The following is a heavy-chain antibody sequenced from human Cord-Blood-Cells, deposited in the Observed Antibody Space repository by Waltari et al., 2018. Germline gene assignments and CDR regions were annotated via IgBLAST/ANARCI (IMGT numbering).Heavy chain of an antibody. Sequence: QVQLQQWGAGLLKPSETLSLTCAVYGGSFSGYYWSWIRQPPGKGLEWIGEINHIGSTNYNPSLKSRVTISVDTSKNQFSLKLSSVTAADTAVYYCARSDVDIVATIKDPDYYYGMDVWGQGTTVTVSS. CDR3: ARSDVDIVATIKDPDYYYGMDV. CDR1: GGSFSGYY. J-gene: IGHJ6*02. V-gene: IGHV4-34*01. D-gene: IGHD5-12*01. CDR2: INHIGST.